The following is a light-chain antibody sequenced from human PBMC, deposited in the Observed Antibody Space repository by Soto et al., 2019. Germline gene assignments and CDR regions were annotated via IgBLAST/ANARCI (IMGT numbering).Light chain of an antibody. V-gene: IGKV4-1*01. CDR3: QQYYTAPLT. CDR2: WAS. J-gene: IGKJ4*01. CDR1: QSVLYSSNNKNY. Sequence: DIVMTQSPVSLAVSLGERATINCKSSQSVLYSSNNKNYLAWYQQKPGQPPQLLIYWASTRESGVPDRFSGSGSGTDFTLTISNLQAEDVAVYCCQQYYTAPLTFGGGTKVEIK.